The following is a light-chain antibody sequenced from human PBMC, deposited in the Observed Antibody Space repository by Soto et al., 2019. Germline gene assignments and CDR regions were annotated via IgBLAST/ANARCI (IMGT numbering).Light chain of an antibody. V-gene: IGKV3-11*01. J-gene: IGKJ4*01. CDR1: QNVASY. CDR2: GVS. CDR3: QQRSNWPLT. Sequence: EIVLTQSPATLSLTPGESATLSCRASQNVASYLAWFQQKPGQPPRLLVYGVSTRATGIPARFSGSGSETDFTLTISSLDPEDFAFYYCQQRSNWPLTFGGGTKVDIK.